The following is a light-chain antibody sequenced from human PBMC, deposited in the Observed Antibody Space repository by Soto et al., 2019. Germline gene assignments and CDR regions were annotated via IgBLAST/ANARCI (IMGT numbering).Light chain of an antibody. CDR2: DAS. CDR1: QSIRTS. Sequence: DIQMTQSPSTLSASVGDRVTITCRASQSIRTSLAWYQQRPGKAPRLLIYDASTLESGVPSRFSGSGSGTRFIFPVRRLQADDFSTFYRQQYDGYSSKTVRQGTKVEI. V-gene: IGKV1-5*01. CDR3: QQYDGYSSKT. J-gene: IGKJ1*01.